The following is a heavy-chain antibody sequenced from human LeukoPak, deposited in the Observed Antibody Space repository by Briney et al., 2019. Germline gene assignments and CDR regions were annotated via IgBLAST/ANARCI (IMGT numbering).Heavy chain of an antibody. CDR2: IGEEKSGSWT. D-gene: IGHD2-2*01. Sequence: GGSLRLSCAASGFTLSNYPMGWVRQAPVKGLEWLSAIGEEKSGSWTKSADSVKGRFTISRDNSKNTLYLQMNSLRAEDTAVYYCARGGYCSSTSCLYLDYWGQGTLVTVSS. V-gene: IGHV3-23*01. J-gene: IGHJ4*02. CDR1: GFTLSNYP. CDR3: ARGGYCSSTSCLYLDY.